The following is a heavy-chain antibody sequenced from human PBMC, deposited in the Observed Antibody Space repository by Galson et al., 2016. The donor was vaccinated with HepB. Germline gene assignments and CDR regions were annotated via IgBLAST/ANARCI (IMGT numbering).Heavy chain of an antibody. CDR3: VKDMARPTLFRRSLFVGFDV. J-gene: IGHJ6*02. Sequence: SLRLSCAASGFTFDGCVMHWVRQAPGKGLEWVSSITYNGDRIGYADSVKGRFTISRDNAKNSLYLQMNSLRAEDTALYYCVKDMARPTLFRRSLFVGFDVWGQGTTVTGSS. D-gene: IGHD3-10*02. V-gene: IGHV3-9*01. CDR1: GFTFDGCV. CDR2: ITYNGDRI.